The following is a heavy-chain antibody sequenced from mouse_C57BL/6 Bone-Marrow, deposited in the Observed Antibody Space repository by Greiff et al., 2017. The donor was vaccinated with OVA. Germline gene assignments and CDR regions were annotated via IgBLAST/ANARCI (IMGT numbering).Heavy chain of an antibody. CDR3: AREARYYGSDWYFDV. Sequence: EVKVVESGGGLVKPGGSLKLSCAASGFTFSSYAMSWVRQTPEKRLEWVATISDGGSYTYYPDNVKGRFTISRDNAKNNLYLQMSHLKSEDTAMYYCAREARYYGSDWYFDVWGTGTTVTVSS. CDR2: ISDGGSYT. V-gene: IGHV5-4*01. CDR1: GFTFSSYA. J-gene: IGHJ1*03. D-gene: IGHD1-1*01.